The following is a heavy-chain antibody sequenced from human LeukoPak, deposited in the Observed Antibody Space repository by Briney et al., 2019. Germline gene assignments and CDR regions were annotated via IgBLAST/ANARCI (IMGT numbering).Heavy chain of an antibody. V-gene: IGHV4-59*01. Sequence: PSETLSLTCTVSGGSISSYYWSWIRQPPGKGLEWIGYIYYSGITNYNPSPKSRVTISIETSKNHFPLQLSSVTAAETTAYCYASSHLYSSSWYLSGRFDFWGQGTLVTVSS. J-gene: IGHJ4*02. CDR2: IYYSGIT. CDR3: ASSHLYSSSWYLSGRFDF. CDR1: GGSISSYY. D-gene: IGHD6-13*01.